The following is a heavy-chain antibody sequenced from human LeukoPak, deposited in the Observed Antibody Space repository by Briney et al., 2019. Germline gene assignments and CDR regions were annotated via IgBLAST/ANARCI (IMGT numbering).Heavy chain of an antibody. CDR2: ISSSSSTI. Sequence: PGGSLRLSCAASGFTFSSYSMNWVRQAPGKGLEWVSYISSSSSTIYYADSVKGRFTISRDNAENSLYLQMNSLRAEDTAVYYCARESTRYCSGGSCYSRGMDVWGQGTTVTVSS. J-gene: IGHJ6*02. CDR3: ARESTRYCSGGSCYSRGMDV. D-gene: IGHD2-15*01. V-gene: IGHV3-48*04. CDR1: GFTFSSYS.